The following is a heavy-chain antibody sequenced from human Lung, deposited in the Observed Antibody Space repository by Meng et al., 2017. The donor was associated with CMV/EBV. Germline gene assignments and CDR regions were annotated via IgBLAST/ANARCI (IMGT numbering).Heavy chain of an antibody. Sequence: GGSLRLXCAASGFTFSSYGMHWVRQAPGKGLEWVAFIRYEGSNKYYADSVKGRFTISRDNSKNTLYQQMNSLRAENTAVYYGAKPPGLVGYDYGMDVWGQGTXVTVSS. D-gene: IGHD3-9*01. V-gene: IGHV3-30*02. J-gene: IGHJ6*02. CDR3: AKPPGLVGYDYGMDV. CDR2: IRYEGSNK. CDR1: GFTFSSYG.